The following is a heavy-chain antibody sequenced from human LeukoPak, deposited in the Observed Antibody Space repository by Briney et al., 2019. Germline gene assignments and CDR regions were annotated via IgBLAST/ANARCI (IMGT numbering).Heavy chain of an antibody. CDR3: ARDGRQWVPLNWFDP. J-gene: IGHJ5*02. CDR2: ISAYNGNT. CDR1: GYTFNTYG. V-gene: IGHV1-18*04. D-gene: IGHD6-19*01. Sequence: ASVKVSCKASGYTFNTYGINWVRQAPGHGLEWMGWISAYNGNTNYAQNFQGRITLTTDTSTSTAYMELTSLRFDDTAVYYCARDGRQWVPLNWFDPWGQGTLVIVFS.